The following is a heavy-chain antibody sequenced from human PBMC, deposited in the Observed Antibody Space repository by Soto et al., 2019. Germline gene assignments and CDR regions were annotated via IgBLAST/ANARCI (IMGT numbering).Heavy chain of an antibody. D-gene: IGHD1-26*01. CDR1: GGSISSSSYY. CDR2: IYYSGST. CDR3: ARPLHWELLDFDY. J-gene: IGHJ4*02. Sequence: SETLSLTCTVSGGSISSSSYYWGWIRQPPGKGLEWIGSIYYSGSTYYNPSLKSRVTISVDTSKDQFSLKLSSVTAADTAVYYCARPLHWELLDFDYWGQGTLVTVPS. V-gene: IGHV4-39*01.